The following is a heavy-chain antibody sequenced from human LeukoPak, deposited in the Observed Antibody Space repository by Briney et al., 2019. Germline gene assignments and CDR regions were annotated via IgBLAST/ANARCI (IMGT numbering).Heavy chain of an antibody. J-gene: IGHJ4*02. Sequence: GTSLRLSCAASGFTFSSYAMHWVRQAPGKGLEWVAVIWYDGSNKYYADSVKGRFTISRDNSKNTLYLQMNSLRAEDTAVYYCAREGPAVTAFDYWGQGTLVTVSS. CDR1: GFTFSSYA. V-gene: IGHV3-33*08. CDR3: AREGPAVTAFDY. CDR2: IWYDGSNK. D-gene: IGHD1-14*01.